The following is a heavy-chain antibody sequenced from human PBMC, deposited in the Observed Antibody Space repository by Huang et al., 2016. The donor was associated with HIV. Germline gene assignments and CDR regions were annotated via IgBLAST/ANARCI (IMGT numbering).Heavy chain of an antibody. CDR3: ARDKSGGSNDY. V-gene: IGHV3-7*01. CDR2: IREDGSKE. CDR1: GFTFSSHW. J-gene: IGHJ4*02. Sequence: EVQLVESGGNLVQPGGSLRLSCAASGFTFSSHWLSWVRQAPGKGLEWMANIREDGSKENDVDSVKGRFTISRDNAKNSLYLQMNSLRAEDTAVYYCARDKSGGSNDYWGQGTLVIVSS. D-gene: IGHD1-26*01.